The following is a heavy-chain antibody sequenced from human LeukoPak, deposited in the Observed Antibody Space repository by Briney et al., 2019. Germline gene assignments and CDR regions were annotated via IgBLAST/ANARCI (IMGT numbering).Heavy chain of an antibody. J-gene: IGHJ4*02. CDR2: IYYTGST. CDR3: TRGDPAAASFGY. Sequence: SETLSLTCTVSGGSISRSTCYWGWIRQPPGTGLEWIGSIYYTGSTYYNPSLKSRVTISVDTSKNHISLKLTSVTAADTAVYYCTRGDPAAASFGYWGQGALVTVSS. V-gene: IGHV4-39*02. D-gene: IGHD6-25*01. CDR1: GGSISRSTCY.